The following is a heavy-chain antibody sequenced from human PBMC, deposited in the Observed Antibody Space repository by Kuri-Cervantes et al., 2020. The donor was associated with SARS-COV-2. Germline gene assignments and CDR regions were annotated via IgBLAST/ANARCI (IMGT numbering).Heavy chain of an antibody. CDR1: GFTFSSYG. Sequence: GEALKISCAASGFTFSSYGMHWVRQAPGKGLENVSAISSNGGSTYYANSVKGRFTISRDNSKNTLYLQMGSLRAEDTAVYYCARVQCTSPSCYDNWFDPWGHGTLVTVSS. CDR3: ARVQCTSPSCYDNWFDP. CDR2: ISSNGGST. V-gene: IGHV3-64*01. D-gene: IGHD2-8*01. J-gene: IGHJ5*02.